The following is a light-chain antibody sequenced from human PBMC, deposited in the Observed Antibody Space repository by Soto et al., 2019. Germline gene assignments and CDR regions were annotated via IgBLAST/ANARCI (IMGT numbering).Light chain of an antibody. J-gene: IGKJ2*01. CDR3: QQSYITPRT. CDR2: AAS. Sequence: DIQMTQSPSSLSASVGDRVTITCRASQSISRYLNWYQQRPGKAPKYLIYAASSLQSGVPSRFRGGGSGTDFTLTFRSLQLKDFPPNYFQQSYITPRTLGQGTRLEI. V-gene: IGKV1-39*01. CDR1: QSISRY.